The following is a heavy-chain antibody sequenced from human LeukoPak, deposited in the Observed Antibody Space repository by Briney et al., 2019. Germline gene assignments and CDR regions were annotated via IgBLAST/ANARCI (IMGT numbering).Heavy chain of an antibody. J-gene: IGHJ4*02. CDR2: ISSSSSYI. CDR1: GFTFSDYY. D-gene: IGHD1-26*01. CDR3: VRGTWELQY. V-gene: IGHV3-11*06. Sequence: PGGSLRLSCAASGFTFSDYYMSWIRQAPGKGLEWVSSISSSSSYIYYAGSVKGRFTISRDNAKNSLYLQMNSLRAEDTAAYYCVRGTWELQYWGQGTLVTVSS.